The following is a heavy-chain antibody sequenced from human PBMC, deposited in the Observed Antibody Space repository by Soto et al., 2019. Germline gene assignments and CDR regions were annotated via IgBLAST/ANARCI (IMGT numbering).Heavy chain of an antibody. J-gene: IGHJ4*02. CDR1: GFTFSNAW. D-gene: IGHD3-10*01. Sequence: EVQLVESGGGLVKPGGSLRLSCAASGFTFSNAWMSWVRQAPGKGLEWVGRIKSKTDGGTTDYAAPVKGRFTISRDDSKNTLYLQMNSLKTEDTAVYYCTTATLVRGVPPGPPIGWGQGTLVTVSS. CDR3: TTATLVRGVPPGPPIG. V-gene: IGHV3-15*01. CDR2: IKSKTDGGTT.